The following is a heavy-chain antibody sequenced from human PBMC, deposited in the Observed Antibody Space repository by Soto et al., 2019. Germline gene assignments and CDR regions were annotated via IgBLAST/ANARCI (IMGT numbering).Heavy chain of an antibody. Sequence: QVHLQESGPGLVKPSETLSLTCTVSGGSINNHYWSWIRQPPGEGLEWIGYIYYTGSTNYSPSLRSRVAMSVDTSKSRVSLNLTSLTAADEAIYYCARANWYSEYWGQGTLVTVSS. CDR1: GGSINNHY. J-gene: IGHJ4*02. V-gene: IGHV4-59*11. CDR3: ARANWYSEY. CDR2: IYYTGST. D-gene: IGHD7-27*01.